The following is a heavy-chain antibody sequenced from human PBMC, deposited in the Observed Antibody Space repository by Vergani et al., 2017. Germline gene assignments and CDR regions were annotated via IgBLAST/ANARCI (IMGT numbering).Heavy chain of an antibody. CDR1: GFTFSSYS. Sequence: VQLVESGGGLVKPGGSLRLSCAASGFTFSSYSMNWVRQAPGKGLEWIGYIFYSGTTYDNPSLRSRLTISVDTSQNQFSLKLRSVTAADTAVYYCARVDTQVPATSHFYYMDVWGKGTTVVVSS. D-gene: IGHD5-12*01. CDR3: ARVDTQVPATSHFYYMDV. J-gene: IGHJ6*03. CDR2: IFYSGTT. V-gene: IGHV4-59*06.